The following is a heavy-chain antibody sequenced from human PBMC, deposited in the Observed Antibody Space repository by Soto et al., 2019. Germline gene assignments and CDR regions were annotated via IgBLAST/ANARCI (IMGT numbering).Heavy chain of an antibody. CDR1: GFNFGPYW. D-gene: IGHD3-22*01. Sequence: AGGSLRLSCAASGFNFGPYWMHWVRQAPGKGLVWVSHINGDGSTIVYADSVKGRFTISRDNAKNTLYLQMNSLRVEDTAVYYCARDYYKYYDSSGYYRSPAYWGQGTLVTVSS. J-gene: IGHJ4*02. CDR2: INGDGSTI. V-gene: IGHV3-74*01. CDR3: ARDYYKYYDSSGYYRSPAY.